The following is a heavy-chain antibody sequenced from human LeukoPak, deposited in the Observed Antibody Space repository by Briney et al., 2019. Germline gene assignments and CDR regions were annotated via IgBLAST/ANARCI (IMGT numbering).Heavy chain of an antibody. J-gene: IGHJ5*02. Sequence: LPETLSLTCTVSGGSISSYYWSWIRQPPGKGLEWIGYIYYSGSTNYNPSLKSRVTISVDKSKNQFSLKLSSVTAADTAVYYCAGLRRHYYDTGSYYESWGQGTLVTVSS. D-gene: IGHD3-10*01. CDR3: AGLRRHYYDTGSYYES. CDR2: IYYSGST. CDR1: GGSISSYY. V-gene: IGHV4-59*12.